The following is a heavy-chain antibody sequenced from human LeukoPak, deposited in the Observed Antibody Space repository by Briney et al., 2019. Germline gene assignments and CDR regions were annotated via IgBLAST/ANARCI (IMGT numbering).Heavy chain of an antibody. V-gene: IGHV4-30-4*02. D-gene: IGHD1-26*01. CDR1: GGSISSGDYY. CDR2: IYYSGST. Sequence: PSETLSLTCTVSGGSISSGDYYWSWIRQPPGKGLEWIGYIYYSGSTYYNPSLKSRVTISEDTSKNQFSLNLGSVTAADTAVYYCARDQRYAGGGSYAPHFDYWGQGTLVTVSS. CDR3: ARDQRYAGGGSYAPHFDY. J-gene: IGHJ4*02.